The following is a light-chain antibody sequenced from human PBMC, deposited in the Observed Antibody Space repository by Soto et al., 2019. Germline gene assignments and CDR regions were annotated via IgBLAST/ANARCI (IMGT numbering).Light chain of an antibody. CDR1: TGAVTSGYY. CDR3: LLYYGGAVV. Sequence: QAVVTQEPSLTVSPGGTVTLTCASSTGAVTSGYYPNWFQQKPGQAPRPLIYSTINRHSWTPARFSGSLLGGKAALTLSGVQPEDESEYYCLLYYGGAVVFGGGTQLTVL. CDR2: STI. J-gene: IGLJ2*01. V-gene: IGLV7-43*01.